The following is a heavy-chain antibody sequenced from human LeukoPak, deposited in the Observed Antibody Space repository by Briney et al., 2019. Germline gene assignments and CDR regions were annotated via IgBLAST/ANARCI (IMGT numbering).Heavy chain of an antibody. V-gene: IGHV1-69*01. D-gene: IGHD2-15*01. CDR1: GGTFSSYA. J-gene: IGHJ6*03. CDR3: ARDLRGYCSGGSCYTDYYYYYYMDV. CDR2: IIPIFGTA. Sequence: SVKVSCKASGGTFSSYAISWVRQAPRQGLEWMGGIIPIFGTANYAQKFQGRVTITADESTSTAYMELSSLRSEDTAVYYCARDLRGYCSGGSCYTDYYYYYYMDVWGKGTTVTVS.